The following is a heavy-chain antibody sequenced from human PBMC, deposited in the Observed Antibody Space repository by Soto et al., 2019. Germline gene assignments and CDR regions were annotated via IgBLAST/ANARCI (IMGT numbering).Heavy chain of an antibody. CDR3: ARLDPEGYDSSGSLDY. CDR1: GYSFTSYW. V-gene: IGHV5-51*01. D-gene: IGHD3-22*01. J-gene: IGHJ4*02. Sequence: GESRKISCKGSGYSFTSYWIGWVRQMPGKGLEWMGIIYPGDSDTRYSPSFQGQVTISADKSISTAYLQWSSLKASDTAMYYCARLDPEGYDSSGSLDYWGQGTLVTVSS. CDR2: IYPGDSDT.